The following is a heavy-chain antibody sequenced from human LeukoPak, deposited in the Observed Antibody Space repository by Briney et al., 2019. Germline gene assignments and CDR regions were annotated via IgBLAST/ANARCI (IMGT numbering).Heavy chain of an antibody. V-gene: IGHV3-48*01. D-gene: IGHD6-13*01. CDR2: ISSSSSTI. J-gene: IGHJ4*02. CDR1: GFTFSSYS. CDR3: ATTQQLVFFDY. Sequence: PGGSLRLSCAASGFTFSSYSMNWVRQAPGKGLEWVSYISSSSSTIYYADSVKGRSTISRDNAKNSLYLQMNSLRAEDTAVYYCATTQQLVFFDYWGQGTLVTVSS.